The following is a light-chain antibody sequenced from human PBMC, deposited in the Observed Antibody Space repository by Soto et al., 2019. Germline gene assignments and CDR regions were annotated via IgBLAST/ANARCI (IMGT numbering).Light chain of an antibody. J-gene: IGLJ1*01. Sequence: NFMLTQPHSVSESPGKTVTISCTRSSGSIATNYVQWYQQRPGSAPTTVIYEDKLRPSGVPDRFSGSIDSSSNSASLTISGLKTEDEADYYCQSYDSSLSGYVFGTGTKLTVL. CDR1: SGSIATNY. CDR2: EDK. CDR3: QSYDSSLSGYV. V-gene: IGLV6-57*04.